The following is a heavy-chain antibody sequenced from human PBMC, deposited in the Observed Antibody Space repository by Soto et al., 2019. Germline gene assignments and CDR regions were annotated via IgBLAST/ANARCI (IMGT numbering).Heavy chain of an antibody. J-gene: IGHJ4*02. CDR1: GFTFSSYG. V-gene: IGHV3-30*18. D-gene: IGHD6-19*01. Sequence: QVQLVESGGGVVQPGRSLRLSCAASGFTFSSYGMHWVRQAPGKGLEWVAVISYDGSNKYYADSVKGRFTISRDNSKNTLYLQMNSPRAEDTAVYYCAKDGAVAGCPDYWGQGTLVTVSS. CDR3: AKDGAVAGCPDY. CDR2: ISYDGSNK.